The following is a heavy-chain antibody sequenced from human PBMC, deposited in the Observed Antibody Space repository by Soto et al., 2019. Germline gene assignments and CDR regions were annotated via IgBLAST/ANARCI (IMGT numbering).Heavy chain of an antibody. CDR2: ISSGSSNM. CDR1: GFTFSSYS. Sequence: GGSLRLSCAASGFTFSSYSMNWVRQAPGKGLEWVSYISSGSSNMYYADSVKGRFTISRDNAKNSLYLQMNSLRGEDTAVYYCARARSSGIEFALEYCGQGTLVTVSS. J-gene: IGHJ4*02. CDR3: ARARSSGIEFALEY. D-gene: IGHD3-10*01. V-gene: IGHV3-48*01.